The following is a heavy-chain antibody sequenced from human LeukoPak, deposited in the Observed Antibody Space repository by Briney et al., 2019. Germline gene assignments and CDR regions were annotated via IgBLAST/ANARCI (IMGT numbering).Heavy chain of an antibody. CDR1: GGSISSYH. D-gene: IGHD5-24*01. CDR3: ARWLQSDAFDI. Sequence: PSETLSLTCTVSGGSISSYHWMWFRQPPGKGLEWIGYIHYSGSTNYNPSLKSRVTTSVDTSKKQFSLKLRSVTAADTAVYYCARWLQSDAFDIWGQGTMVTVSS. CDR2: IHYSGST. V-gene: IGHV4-59*08. J-gene: IGHJ3*02.